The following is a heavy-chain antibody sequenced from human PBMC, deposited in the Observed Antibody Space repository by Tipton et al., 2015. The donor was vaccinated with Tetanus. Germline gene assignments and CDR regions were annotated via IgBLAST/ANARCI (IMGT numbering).Heavy chain of an antibody. CDR1: GCTFIGYY. CDR3: ARDRGDYIYYGMDV. Sequence: QLVQSGAEMKKPGASVKVSCKASGCTFIGYYMYWVRQAPGQGLEWMGWIDPNSGGTVYAQKFQGRVTMTRDTSISTAYMELSSLRSDDTAVYYCARDRGDYIYYGMDVWGPGTTVTVS. J-gene: IGHJ6*02. D-gene: IGHD3-22*01. V-gene: IGHV1-2*02. CDR2: IDPNSGGT.